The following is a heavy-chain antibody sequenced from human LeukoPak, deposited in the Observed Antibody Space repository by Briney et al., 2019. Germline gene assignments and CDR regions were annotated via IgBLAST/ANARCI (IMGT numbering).Heavy chain of an antibody. J-gene: IGHJ4*02. D-gene: IGHD2-21*02. CDR2: TRNEANSYTT. Sequence: GGSLRLSCTASGFTFSDHYMDWVRQAPGKGLEWVGRTRNEANSYTTEYAASVKGRFTISRDVSKNSLYLQMNSLETEDTAMYYCATYPGGVVVTASRSSYFDYWGQGTLVTVSS. V-gene: IGHV3-72*01. CDR3: ATYPGGVVVTASRSSYFDY. CDR1: GFTFSDHY.